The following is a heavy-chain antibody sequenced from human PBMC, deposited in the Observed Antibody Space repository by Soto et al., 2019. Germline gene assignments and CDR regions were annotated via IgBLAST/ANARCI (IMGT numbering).Heavy chain of an antibody. CDR1: GFTFSSYG. Sequence: QVQLVESGGGVVQPGRSLRLSCAASGFTFSSYGMHWVRQAPGKGLEWVAVISYDGSNKYYADSVKGRFTISRDNSXXXXXXXXXXXXXXXXXXXXXXXXXXXXXXXXXXGQGTLVTVSS. CDR3: XXXXXXXXXXXX. V-gene: IGHV3-30*03. CDR2: ISYDGSNK. J-gene: IGHJ4*02.